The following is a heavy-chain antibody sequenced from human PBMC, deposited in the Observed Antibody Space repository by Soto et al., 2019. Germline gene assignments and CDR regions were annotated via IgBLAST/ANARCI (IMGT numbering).Heavy chain of an antibody. Sequence: SLTCTVSGGSISSSSYYWGWIRQPPGKGLEWIGSIYYSGSTYYNPSLKSRVTISVDTSKNQFSLKLSSVTAADTAVYYCARHIGQQLVPGYYFDYWGQGTLVTVSS. CDR1: GGSISSSSYY. V-gene: IGHV4-39*01. CDR2: IYYSGST. D-gene: IGHD6-13*01. J-gene: IGHJ4*02. CDR3: ARHIGQQLVPGYYFDY.